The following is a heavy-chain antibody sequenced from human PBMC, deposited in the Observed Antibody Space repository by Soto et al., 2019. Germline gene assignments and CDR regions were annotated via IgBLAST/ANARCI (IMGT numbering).Heavy chain of an antibody. D-gene: IGHD5-18*01. CDR3: ERDNGGYSYGFIDGTFDY. J-gene: IGHJ4*02. V-gene: IGHV3-48*03. Sequence: GWSLRLSCEDSGFTFSSYEMNLVRQAPGKGLEWVSDISSSGSTIYYADCVKGRFTISRDNAKNSLYLQMNSLRAEDTAVYYCERDNGGYSYGFIDGTFDYWGEGTLVTV. CDR2: ISSSGSTI. CDR1: GFTFSSYE.